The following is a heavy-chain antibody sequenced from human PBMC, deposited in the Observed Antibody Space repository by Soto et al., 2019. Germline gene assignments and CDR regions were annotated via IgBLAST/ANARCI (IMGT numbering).Heavy chain of an antibody. V-gene: IGHV6-1*01. Sequence: PSPILSLACAIPGDSVSSNTAAWYWIRQSPSRGLEWLGRTYYRSQRYNDYAVSVKSRITMKSDTSKNEVSLQLNPVTPEDTAVYYCARSPPIASGGYYYYAMEVWGQETTVTVSS. CDR3: ARSPPIASGGYYYYAMEV. CDR2: TYYRSQRYN. CDR1: GDSVSSNTAA. J-gene: IGHJ6*02. D-gene: IGHD6-19*01.